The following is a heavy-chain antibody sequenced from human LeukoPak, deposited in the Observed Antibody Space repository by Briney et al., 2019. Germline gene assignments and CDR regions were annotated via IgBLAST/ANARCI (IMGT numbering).Heavy chain of an antibody. V-gene: IGHV4-34*01. Sequence: SETLSLTCAVYGGSFSGHYWSWIRPPPGKGLEWIGEINHSGSTNYNPSLKSRVTISVDTSKNQFSLKLSSVTAADTAVYYCARGFINFWSGYHDYWGQGTLVTVSS. CDR3: ARGFINFWSGYHDY. J-gene: IGHJ4*02. CDR2: INHSGST. D-gene: IGHD3-3*01. CDR1: GGSFSGHY.